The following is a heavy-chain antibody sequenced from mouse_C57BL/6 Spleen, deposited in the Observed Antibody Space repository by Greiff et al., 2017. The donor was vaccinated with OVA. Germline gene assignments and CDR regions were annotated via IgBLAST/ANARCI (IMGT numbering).Heavy chain of an antibody. CDR2: ISSGSSTI. Sequence: VQLKESGGGLVKPGGSLKLSCAASGFTFSDYGMHWVRQAPEKGLEWVAYISSGSSTIYYADTVKGGFTISRDNAKNTLFLQMTSLMSEDTAMYYCARRRQGAMDYWGQGTSVTVSS. D-gene: IGHD3-2*02. CDR1: GFTFSDYG. V-gene: IGHV5-17*01. J-gene: IGHJ4*01. CDR3: ARRRQGAMDY.